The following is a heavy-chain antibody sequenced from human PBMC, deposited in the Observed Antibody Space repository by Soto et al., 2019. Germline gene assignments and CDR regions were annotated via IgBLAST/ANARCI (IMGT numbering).Heavy chain of an antibody. CDR2: INPSGGST. Sequence: GASVKVSCKASGYIFTNHYIHWVRQAPGQGLEWMGIINPSGGSTNYLQKFQGIITMTRDTSTSTVYMELSSLRSYDTAFYFCARADYYDSSGFYYDCWGQGSLVTVSS. CDR3: ARADYYDSSGFYYDC. CDR1: GYIFTNHY. V-gene: IGHV1-46*01. D-gene: IGHD3-22*01. J-gene: IGHJ4*02.